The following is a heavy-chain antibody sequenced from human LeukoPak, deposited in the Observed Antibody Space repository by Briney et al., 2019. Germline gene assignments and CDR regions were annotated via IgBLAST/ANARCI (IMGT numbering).Heavy chain of an antibody. J-gene: IGHJ4*02. CDR3: ARTAGIAVAGSRQYFDY. CDR1: GGSISSSSYY. D-gene: IGHD6-19*01. Sequence: PSETLSLTCSISGGSISSSSYYCGWIRQPPGKGLEWIGSFYYSGNTYYNPSLKSRVTISVDTSKNEFSLNLRSVTAADTAVYYCARTAGIAVAGSRQYFDYWGQGMLVTVSS. CDR2: FYYSGNT. V-gene: IGHV4-39*01.